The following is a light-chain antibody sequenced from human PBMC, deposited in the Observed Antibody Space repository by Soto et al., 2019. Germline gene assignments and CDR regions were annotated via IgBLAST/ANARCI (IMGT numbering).Light chain of an antibody. V-gene: IGKV3-11*01. J-gene: IGKJ5*01. CDR1: QSFRGL. CDR3: QQRHMCPIT. CDR2: DAY. Sequence: EVVLTQSPVTLSLSPGERATLSCSASQSFRGLLAWYQQKPGQAPRLLIYDAYNRATGIPPRFSGSGSGTDFTLTISSLEPEDSAVYYCQQRHMCPITFGQGTRLGIK.